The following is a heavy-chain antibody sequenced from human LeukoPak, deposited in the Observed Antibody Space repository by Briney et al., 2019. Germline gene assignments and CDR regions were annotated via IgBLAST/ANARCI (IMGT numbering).Heavy chain of an antibody. CDR2: IYSSGST. CDR1: GDSISGYY. D-gene: IGHD4-23*01. CDR3: AREASVETHSGYYYDY. J-gene: IGHJ4*02. Sequence: PSETLSLTCTVSGDSISGYYWGWIRQPAGKGLEWIGRIYSSGSTDFNPSLKSRVTMSVDTSKGQFSLTLNSVTAADTAVYFCAREASVETHSGYYYDYWGPGALVTVSS. V-gene: IGHV4-4*07.